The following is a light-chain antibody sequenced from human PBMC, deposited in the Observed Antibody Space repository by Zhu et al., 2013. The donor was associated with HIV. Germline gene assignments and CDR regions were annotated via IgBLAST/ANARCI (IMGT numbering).Light chain of an antibody. CDR1: QSVLYSSNNKNY. V-gene: IGKV4-1*01. Sequence: DIVMTQSPDSLAVSLGERATINCKSSQSVLYSSNNKNYLAWYQQKPGQPPSLLIYWASTRESGVPERFSGSGSGTDFALTISSLQPEDVALYYCQQYYATPLTFGGGTESGDQT. CDR3: QQYYATPLT. J-gene: IGKJ4*01. CDR2: WAS.